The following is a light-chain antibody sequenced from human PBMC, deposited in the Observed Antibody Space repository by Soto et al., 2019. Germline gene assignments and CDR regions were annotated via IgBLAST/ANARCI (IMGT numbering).Light chain of an antibody. V-gene: IGKV3-11*01. Sequence: EIMLSLSPGTLSLSPGESATLSCRASQSVSRYLAWYQQKPGQTPRLLIYDASNRAAGIPARFSGSGSGTDFTLTISSLEPEDFAVYYCQQRSNWPLTFGGGSKVDVK. CDR2: DAS. CDR1: QSVSRY. CDR3: QQRSNWPLT. J-gene: IGKJ4*01.